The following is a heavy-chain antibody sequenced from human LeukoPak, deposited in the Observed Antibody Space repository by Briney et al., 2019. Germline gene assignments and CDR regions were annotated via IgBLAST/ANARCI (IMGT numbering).Heavy chain of an antibody. Sequence: SGPALVKPTQTLTLTCTFSGFSLSTSGMCVSWIRQPPGKALEWLARIDWDDDKYYSTSLKTRLTISKDTSKNQVVLTMTNMDPVDTATYYCAREYYYDSSGDLGADYWGQGTLVTVSS. CDR2: IDWDDDK. D-gene: IGHD3-22*01. CDR3: AREYYYDSSGDLGADY. CDR1: GFSLSTSGMC. V-gene: IGHV2-70*11. J-gene: IGHJ4*02.